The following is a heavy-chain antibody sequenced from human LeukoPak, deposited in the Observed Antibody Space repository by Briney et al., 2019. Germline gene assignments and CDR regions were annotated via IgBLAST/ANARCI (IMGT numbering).Heavy chain of an antibody. V-gene: IGHV1-2*06. D-gene: IGHD3-3*01. CDR3: ARFPYDFWSGYSRGRHENVDY. J-gene: IGHJ4*02. Sequence: ASVKVSCKTSGYTFTDYYIHWVRQAPGQGLEWVGRINPNSGGTNYAQNFQGRVTLSRDTSISTAYMELSSLRSDDTAVYYCARFPYDFWSGYSRGRHENVDYWGQGTLVTVSS. CDR2: INPNSGGT. CDR1: GYTFTDYY.